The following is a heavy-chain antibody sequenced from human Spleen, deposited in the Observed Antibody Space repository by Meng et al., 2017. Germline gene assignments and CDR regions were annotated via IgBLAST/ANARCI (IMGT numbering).Heavy chain of an antibody. CDR3: ARGPTTMAHDFDY. CDR2: INHSGST. D-gene: IGHD4-11*01. Sequence: QVQPQQGGAGLLKPSEPLSLTCVVSGGSFSDYYWSWIRQPPGKGLEWIGEINHSGSTNYNPSLESRATISVDTSQNNLSLKLSSVTAADSAVYYCARGPTTMAHDFDYWGQGTLVTVSS. V-gene: IGHV4-34*01. CDR1: GGSFSDYY. J-gene: IGHJ4*02.